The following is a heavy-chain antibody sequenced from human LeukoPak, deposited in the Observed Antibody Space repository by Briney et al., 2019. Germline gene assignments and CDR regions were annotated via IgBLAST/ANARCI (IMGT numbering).Heavy chain of an antibody. V-gene: IGHV4-39*07. CDR1: GGSISSSSYY. CDR2: IYYSGST. D-gene: IGHD1-26*01. Sequence: PSETLSLTCTVSGGSISSSSYYWGWIRQPPGKGLEWIGSIYYSGSTYYNPSLKSRVTISVDTSKNQFSLKLSSVTAADTAVYYCARDVSEWELLQFSWFDPWGQGTLVTVSS. J-gene: IGHJ5*02. CDR3: ARDVSEWELLQFSWFDP.